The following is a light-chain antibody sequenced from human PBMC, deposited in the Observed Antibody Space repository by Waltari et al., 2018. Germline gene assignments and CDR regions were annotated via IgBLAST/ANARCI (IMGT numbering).Light chain of an antibody. Sequence: DIQMTQSPSSLSASVGDRVTITCRASQSINTYLNWYQQKPGKAPKLLIYAASSLQSGVPSRFSGSGSETDFTLTISSLQPGDFATYYCQQSYSTPFTFGPGTKVDIK. CDR2: AAS. CDR1: QSINTY. CDR3: QQSYSTPFT. J-gene: IGKJ3*01. V-gene: IGKV1-39*01.